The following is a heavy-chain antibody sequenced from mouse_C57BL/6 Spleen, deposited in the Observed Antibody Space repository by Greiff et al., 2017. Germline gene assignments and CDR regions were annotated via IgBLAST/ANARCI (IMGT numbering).Heavy chain of an antibody. D-gene: IGHD1-1*01. J-gene: IGHJ2*01. CDR2: IYPSDSET. V-gene: IGHV1-61*01. CDR3: ARRYYGSPYFDY. Sequence: QVQLQQPGAELVRPGSSVKLSCKASGYTFTSYWMDWVKQRPGQGLEWIGNIYPSDSETHYNQKFKDKAKLTVDKSSSTAYMQLRILTCEASAVYCYARRYYGSPYFDYWGQGTTLTVSS. CDR1: GYTFTSYW.